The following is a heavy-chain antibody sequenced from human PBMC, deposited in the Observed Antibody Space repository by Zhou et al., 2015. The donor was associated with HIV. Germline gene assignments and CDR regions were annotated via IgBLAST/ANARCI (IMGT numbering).Heavy chain of an antibody. V-gene: IGHV1-69*01. CDR1: GGTFSSYA. Sequence: QVQLVQSGAEVKKPGSSVKVSCKASGGTFSSYAISWVRQAPGQGLEWMGGIIPIFGTANYAQKFQGRVTITADESTSTAYMELSSLRSEDTAVYYCARNAMVQGVGDYYYMDVWGKGTTVTVSS. D-gene: IGHD3-10*01. J-gene: IGHJ6*03. CDR3: ARNAMVQGVGDYYYMDV. CDR2: IIPIFGTA.